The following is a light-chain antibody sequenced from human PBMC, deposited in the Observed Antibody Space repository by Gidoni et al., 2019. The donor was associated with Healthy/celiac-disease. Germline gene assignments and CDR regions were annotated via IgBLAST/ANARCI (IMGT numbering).Light chain of an antibody. Sequence: DIHMTQSPSSLSASVGDRVTITCRASQSISSYLNWYQQKPGNAPKRLIYAASSLQSGVPSRFSGSGSGTDFTLTISSLQPEDFATYYCQQSYSTPWTFGQGTKVEIK. CDR1: QSISSY. CDR2: AAS. J-gene: IGKJ1*01. CDR3: QQSYSTPWT. V-gene: IGKV1-39*01.